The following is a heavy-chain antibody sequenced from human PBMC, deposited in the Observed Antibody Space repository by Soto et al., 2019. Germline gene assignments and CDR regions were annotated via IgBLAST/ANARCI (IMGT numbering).Heavy chain of an antibody. Sequence: GGSLRLSCAASGFTFSSYSMNWVRQAPGKGLEWVSFISSSISYIYYADSVKGRFTISRDNAKNSLYLQMNSLRAEDTAVYYCARVSTAYYYGMDVWGQGTTVTVSS. V-gene: IGHV3-21*01. CDR2: ISSSISYI. J-gene: IGHJ6*02. CDR3: ARVSTAYYYGMDV. CDR1: GFTFSSYS.